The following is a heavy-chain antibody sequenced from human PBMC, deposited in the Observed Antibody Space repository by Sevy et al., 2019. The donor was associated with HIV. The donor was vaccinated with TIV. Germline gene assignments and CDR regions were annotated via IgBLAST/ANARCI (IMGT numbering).Heavy chain of an antibody. J-gene: IGHJ6*02. CDR3: AKSKVPAAISYYYYGMDV. Sequence: GGSLRLSCAASGFTFSSYAMSWVRQAPGKGLEWVSAISGSGGSTYYADSVKGLFTISRDNSKNTLYLQMNSLRAEDTAVYYCAKSKVPAAISYYYYGMDVWGQGTTVTVSS. V-gene: IGHV3-23*01. CDR2: ISGSGGST. D-gene: IGHD2-2*02. CDR1: GFTFSSYA.